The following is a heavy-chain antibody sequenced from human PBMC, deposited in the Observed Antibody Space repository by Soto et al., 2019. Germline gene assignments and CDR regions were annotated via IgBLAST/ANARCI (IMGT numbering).Heavy chain of an antibody. CDR1: GFTFSNYA. Sequence: QVQLVESGGGVVQPGRSLRLSCAASGFTFSNYAMHWVRQAPGKGLEWVAVTSYDGRNMYYADSVKGRFTISRDNSRNTLYLQMNSLRPEDTAVYYCARCGIVGTTPDLDYWGQGTLVTVSS. V-gene: IGHV3-30*04. CDR3: ARCGIVGTTPDLDY. J-gene: IGHJ4*02. CDR2: TSYDGRNM. D-gene: IGHD1-26*01.